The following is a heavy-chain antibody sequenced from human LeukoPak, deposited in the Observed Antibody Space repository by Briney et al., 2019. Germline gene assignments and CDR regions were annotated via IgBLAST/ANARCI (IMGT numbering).Heavy chain of an antibody. D-gene: IGHD2-2*01. CDR1: GFTFSSYS. J-gene: IGHJ5*02. CDR3: AKAWGLYCSNTNCLS. V-gene: IGHV3-48*01. Sequence: GGSLRLSCAAFGFTFSSYSMNWVRQAPGKGLEWVAHIGRGITYADSVKGRFTISRDNSKNTLYLQMNSLRAEDSAVYYCAKAWGLYCSNTNCLSWGQGTLVTVSS. CDR2: IGRGIT.